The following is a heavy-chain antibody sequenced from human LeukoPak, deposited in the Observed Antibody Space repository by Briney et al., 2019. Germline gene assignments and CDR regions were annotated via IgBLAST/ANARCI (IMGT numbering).Heavy chain of an antibody. D-gene: IGHD2-2*01. Sequence: GGSLRRSCAASGFTFNHYAMHWVRQAPGKGLEWISLITWDGGTTYYTDSVKGRFTVSRDNSKNSLYLQMNSLRVEDTALYFCTKDDDSSFGHWGQGTLVTVSS. J-gene: IGHJ4*02. V-gene: IGHV3-43D*03. CDR3: TKDDDSSFGH. CDR2: ITWDGGTT. CDR1: GFTFNHYA.